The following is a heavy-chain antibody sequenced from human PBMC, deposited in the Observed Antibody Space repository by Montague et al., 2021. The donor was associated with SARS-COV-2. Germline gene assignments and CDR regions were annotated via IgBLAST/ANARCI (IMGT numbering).Heavy chain of an antibody. V-gene: IGHV4-4*02. D-gene: IGHD1-26*01. CDR3: ATTVGRVGIDS. CDR1: GGSISSTNW. Sequence: SETLSLTCDVSGGSISSTNWCSWVRQSPGKGLEWIGEIYHTGSSNYRPSLQSRVSISIDTSKNQFSLKLSSVTVAGTAVYYCATTVGRVGIDSWGQGTLVTVSS. J-gene: IGHJ4*02. CDR2: IYHTGSS.